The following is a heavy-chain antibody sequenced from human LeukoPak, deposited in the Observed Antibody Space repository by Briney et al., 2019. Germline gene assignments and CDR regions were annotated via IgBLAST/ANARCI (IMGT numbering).Heavy chain of an antibody. J-gene: IGHJ5*02. CDR1: GFTFSSYA. V-gene: IGHV3-23*01. D-gene: IGHD2-15*01. Sequence: PGGSLRLSCAASGFTFSSYAMSWVRQAPGKGLEWVSAISGSGGSTYYADSVKGRFTISRDNSKNTLYLQMNSLRAEDTAVCYCAKEPVERYCSGGGCINCFDPWGQGTLVTVSS. CDR3: AKEPVERYCSGGGCINCFDP. CDR2: ISGSGGST.